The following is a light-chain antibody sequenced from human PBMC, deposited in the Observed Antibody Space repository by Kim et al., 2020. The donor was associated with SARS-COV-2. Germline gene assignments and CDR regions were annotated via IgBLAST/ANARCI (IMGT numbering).Light chain of an antibody. CDR1: QSVSSY. J-gene: IGKJ4*01. Sequence: EIVLTQTPAPLSLSPGERATLSCWASQSVSSYLAWYQQKPGQAPRLLIYDATNRAAGIPARFSGTESRTEFTLTISSLEPEDVAVYYCQQRGGWPLTFGGGTKLEIK. CDR3: QQRGGWPLT. V-gene: IGKV3-11*01. CDR2: DAT.